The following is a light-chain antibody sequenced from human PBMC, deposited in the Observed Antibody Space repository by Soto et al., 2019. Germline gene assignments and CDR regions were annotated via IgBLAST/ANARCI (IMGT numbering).Light chain of an antibody. CDR2: QVS. CDR3: VQFSQVTRT. Sequence: DIVLTQTPLSSPVTLGQPASISCRSSQRLVYSDGKTYLSWLQQRPGQPPRLLIYQVSNRFSGVPDRFSGSGAGTYFTLKISRVEAEDVGIYYCVQFSQVTRTFGQGTKVEIK. J-gene: IGKJ1*01. CDR1: QRLVYSDGKTY. V-gene: IGKV2-24*01.